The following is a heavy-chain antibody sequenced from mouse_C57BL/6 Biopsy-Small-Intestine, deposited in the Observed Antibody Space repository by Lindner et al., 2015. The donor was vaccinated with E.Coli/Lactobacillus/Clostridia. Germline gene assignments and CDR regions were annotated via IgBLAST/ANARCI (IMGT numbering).Heavy chain of an antibody. CDR1: GGTSRIYA. J-gene: IGHJ4*01. CDR2: IIPILGTP. Sequence: SVKVSCKASGGTSRIYAFTWVRQAPGQGLEWMGGIIPILGTPHYAQKFQGRVTITADESTTTTYMELSSLRSEDTAVYYCAGPVSDKSGWWWGQGTLVTVSS. V-gene: IGHV1-81*01. D-gene: IGHD1-1*02. CDR3: AGPVSDKSGWW.